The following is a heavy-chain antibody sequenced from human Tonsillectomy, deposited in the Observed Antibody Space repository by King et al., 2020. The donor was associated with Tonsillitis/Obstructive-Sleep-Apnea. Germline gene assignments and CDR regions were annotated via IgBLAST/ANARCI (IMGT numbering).Heavy chain of an antibody. D-gene: IGHD5-12*01. CDR2: ISGSGGST. CDR3: AKGLCGYDYYYGMDV. J-gene: IGHJ6*02. Sequence: VQLVESGGGLVQPGGSLRLSCAASGFTFTTYAMSWVRQAPGKGLEWVSAISGSGGSTYYADSVKGRFTISRDNSKNTLYLQMNSLRAEDTAVYYCAKGLCGYDYYYGMDVWGQGTTVTVSS. CDR1: GFTFTTYA. V-gene: IGHV3-23*04.